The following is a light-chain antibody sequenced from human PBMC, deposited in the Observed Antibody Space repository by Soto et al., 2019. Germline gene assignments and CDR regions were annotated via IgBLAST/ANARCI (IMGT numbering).Light chain of an antibody. Sequence: VVTQSPSALSLSTGERVTLSCRARQSMKMNLAWYQQKPAQAPRLLIYGASTRATGIPARFSGSGSGTDFTHTISRLQSEAFAVYYWQQYDNSPLTFGGGTKVDIK. J-gene: IGKJ4*01. CDR1: QSMKMN. CDR2: GAS. CDR3: QQYDNSPLT. V-gene: IGKV3-15*01.